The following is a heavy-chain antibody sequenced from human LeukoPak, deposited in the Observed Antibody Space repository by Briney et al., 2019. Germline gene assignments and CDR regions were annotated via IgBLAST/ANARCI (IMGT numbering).Heavy chain of an antibody. CDR2: ISYDGSNK. Sequence: GGSLRLSCAASGFTFSDYAMHWVRQAPGKGLEWVAVISYDGSNKYYADSVKGRFTISRDNSKNTLYLQMNSLRAEDTAVYYCARAGSPLGEYYYYYYMDVWGKGTTVTVSS. CDR3: ARAGSPLGEYYYYYYMDV. V-gene: IGHV3-30*04. D-gene: IGHD3-3*01. J-gene: IGHJ6*03. CDR1: GFTFSDYA.